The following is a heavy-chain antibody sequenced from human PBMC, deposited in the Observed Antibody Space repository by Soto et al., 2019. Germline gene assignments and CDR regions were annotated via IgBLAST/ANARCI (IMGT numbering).Heavy chain of an antibody. D-gene: IGHD5-12*01. CDR1: GGSISSGDYN. V-gene: IGHV4-31*03. CDR2: IYYSGST. CDR3: ARDQYSGFQFHY. Sequence: PSGTLSLTCTVSGGSISSGDYNWSWIRQHPGKGLEWIGYIYYSGSTYYNPSLKSRITISVDTSKNQFSLKLSSVTAADTAVYYCARDQYSGFQFHYWGQGTLVTVSS. J-gene: IGHJ4*02.